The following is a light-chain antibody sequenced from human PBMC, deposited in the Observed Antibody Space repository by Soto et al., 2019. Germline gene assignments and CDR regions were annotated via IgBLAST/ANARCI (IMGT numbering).Light chain of an antibody. CDR2: GAS. J-gene: IGKJ1*01. CDR1: QTITTY. Sequence: DIQMTQSPSSLSASVGDRVTISCRASQTITTYLNWYQQKPGKAPQLLIYGASILQSGVPSRFTGSGSGTDFTLTISSLQPVDFATYHCKQTHTTPWPFCQGPKLDIK. CDR3: KQTHTTPWP. V-gene: IGKV1-39*01.